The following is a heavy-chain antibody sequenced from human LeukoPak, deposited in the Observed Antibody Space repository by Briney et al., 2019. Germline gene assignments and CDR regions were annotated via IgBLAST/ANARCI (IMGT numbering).Heavy chain of an antibody. CDR1: GFTFDDYA. Sequence: PGGSLRLSCAASGFTFDDYAMHWVRQAPGKGLEWVSGISWNSGSIGYADSVKGRFTIPRDNAKNSLYLQMNSLRAEDTALYYCAKGPAARGPIDYWGQGTLVTVFS. CDR3: AKGPAARGPIDY. CDR2: ISWNSGSI. J-gene: IGHJ4*02. V-gene: IGHV3-9*01. D-gene: IGHD6-13*01.